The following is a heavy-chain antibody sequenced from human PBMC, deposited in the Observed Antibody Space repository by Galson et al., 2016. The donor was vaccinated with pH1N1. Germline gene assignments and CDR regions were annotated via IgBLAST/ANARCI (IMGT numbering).Heavy chain of an antibody. CDR3: ARSPFYYNSYMDV. V-gene: IGHV1-69*05. Sequence: SVKVSCKASESIFNKYAISWVRQAPGQGLEWMGGIIAVSKTTNYAQKFQGRVTITTDESTSIVYMELRSLRSEDTAIYYCARSPFYYNSYMDVWGKGTTVTVSS. CDR2: IIAVSKTT. J-gene: IGHJ6*03. CDR1: ESIFNKYA.